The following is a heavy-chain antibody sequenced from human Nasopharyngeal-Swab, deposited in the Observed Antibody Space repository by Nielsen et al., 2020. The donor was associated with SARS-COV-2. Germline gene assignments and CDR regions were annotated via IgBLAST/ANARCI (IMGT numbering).Heavy chain of an antibody. CDR2: IVVGSGNT. CDR3: ARVMEMATILVGYYYYMDV. D-gene: IGHD5-24*01. CDR1: GFTFTSSA. J-gene: IGHJ6*03. Sequence: SVKVSCKASGFTFTSSAVQWVRQARGQRLEWIGWIVVGSGNTNYAQKFQERVTITRDMSTSTAYMELSSLRSDDTAVYYCARVMEMATILVGYYYYMDVWGKGTTVTVSS. V-gene: IGHV1-58*01.